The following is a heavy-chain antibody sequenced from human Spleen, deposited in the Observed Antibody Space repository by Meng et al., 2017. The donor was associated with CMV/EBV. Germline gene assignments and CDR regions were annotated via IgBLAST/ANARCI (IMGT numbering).Heavy chain of an antibody. D-gene: IGHD2-15*01. Sequence: FYWIWIRQHPGKGLEWIGCICYSGTTYSNPSLRRRVTISVNTSTNQFTSNLCSVTATVTAAYSAAGDRDCSSGSGYSVRYFDHWGRGTLVTVSS. CDR1: FY. V-gene: IGHV4-31*02. CDR2: ICYSGTT. CDR3: AGDRDCSSGSGYSVRYFDH. J-gene: IGHJ2*01.